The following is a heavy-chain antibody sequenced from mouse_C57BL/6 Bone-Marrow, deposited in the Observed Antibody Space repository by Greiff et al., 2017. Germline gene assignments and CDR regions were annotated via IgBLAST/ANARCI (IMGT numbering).Heavy chain of an antibody. CDR2: IDPEDGET. Sequence: EVQLQQSGAELVKPGASVKLSCTASGFNIKDYYMHWVKQRTEQGLEWIGRIDPEDGETKYAPKFQGKASIPADTSSNPAYLQPSSLTSEDPAAYYWAGPYYGYAGDYWGKATILPV. CDR3: AGPYYGYAGDY. D-gene: IGHD2-9*01. V-gene: IGHV14-2*01. J-gene: IGHJ2*01. CDR1: GFNIKDYY.